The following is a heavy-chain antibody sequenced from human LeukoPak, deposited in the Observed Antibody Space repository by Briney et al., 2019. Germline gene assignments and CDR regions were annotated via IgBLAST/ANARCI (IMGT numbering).Heavy chain of an antibody. CDR2: ISYDGSNK. CDR1: GFTFSSFP. D-gene: IGHD3-3*01. V-gene: IGHV3-30*04. J-gene: IGHJ6*02. Sequence: GRSLRLSCAASGFTFSSFPMHWVRQAPGKGLEWVAVISYDGSNKYYADSVKGRFTISRDNSKNTLYLQMNGLRAEDTAVYYCARGTGVSIFRPMDVWGQGTTVTVSS. CDR3: ARGTGVSIFRPMDV.